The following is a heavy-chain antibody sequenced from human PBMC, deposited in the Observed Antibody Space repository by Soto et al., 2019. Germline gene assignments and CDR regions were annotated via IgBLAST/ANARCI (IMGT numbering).Heavy chain of an antibody. CDR3: VRWNEGLDY. CDR2: IYYDGIT. V-gene: IGHV4-59*01. D-gene: IGHD1-1*01. CDR1: GGSINYYY. J-gene: IGHJ4*02. Sequence: QVQLQESGPGLVKPSETLSLTCTVSGGSINYYYWSWMRQSPGKGLEWIGYIYYDGITDYNPSLRSRATISVDTSKNQFSMNLRSVAAADTALYYCVRWNEGLDYWGQGALVTVSS.